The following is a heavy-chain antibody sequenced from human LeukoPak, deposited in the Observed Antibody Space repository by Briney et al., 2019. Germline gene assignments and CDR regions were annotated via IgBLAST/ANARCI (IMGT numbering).Heavy chain of an antibody. CDR2: INHSGST. CDR3: ARSLTRGYFDY. V-gene: IGHV4-34*01. CDR1: GGSFSGYY. Sequence: SATLSLTCAVYGGSFSGYYWGWIRPPPGKGLEWIGEINHSGSTNYNPSLKSRVTISVDTSKNQFSLKLSSVTAADTAVYYCARSLTRGYFDYWGQGTLVTVSS. D-gene: IGHD1-26*01. J-gene: IGHJ4*02.